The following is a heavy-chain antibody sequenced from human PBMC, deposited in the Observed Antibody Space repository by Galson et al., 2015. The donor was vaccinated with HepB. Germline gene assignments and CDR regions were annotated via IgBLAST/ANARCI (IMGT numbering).Heavy chain of an antibody. CDR1: GFTFSSYA. CDR3: AKDPHDYGDFFQYYFDY. CDR2: ISGSGGST. V-gene: IGHV3-23*01. D-gene: IGHD4-17*01. J-gene: IGHJ4*02. Sequence: SLRLSCAASGFTFSSYAMSWVRQAPGKGLEWVSAISGSGGSTYYADSVKGRFTISRDNSKNTLYLQMNSLRAEDTAVYYCAKDPHDYGDFFQYYFDYWGQGTLVTVSS.